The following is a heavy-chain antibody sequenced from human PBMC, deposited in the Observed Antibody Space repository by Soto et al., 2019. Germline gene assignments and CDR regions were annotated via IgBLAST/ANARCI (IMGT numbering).Heavy chain of an antibody. J-gene: IGHJ5*02. CDR2: IYHSGST. D-gene: IGHD6-25*01. CDR1: GGSISSGGYY. CDR3: AREAAGILNWFDP. Sequence: QVQLQESGPGLVKPSQTLSLTCTVSGGSISSGGYYWSWIRQHPGKGLEWIGYIYHSGSTYYNPSLKSRVTISVDTSKNQFYLKVRSVTAADTAVYYCAREAAGILNWFDPWGQGTLVTVSS. V-gene: IGHV4-31*03.